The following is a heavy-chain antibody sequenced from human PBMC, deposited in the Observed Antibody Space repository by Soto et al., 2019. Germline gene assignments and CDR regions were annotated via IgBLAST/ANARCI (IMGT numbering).Heavy chain of an antibody. CDR1: GGSISSSAHY. J-gene: IGHJ3*01. D-gene: IGHD3-22*01. CDR2: IYFSGNT. Sequence: QLQLQESGPGLVKPSETLALTCTISGGSISSSAHYWGWIRQPPGKGLEWIGSIYFSGNTYYNPSLESRVTISADTSKNQFSLKLSSVTAADTAVYFCGRPSYDRTGYHGAFDVWGQGKMVTVSS. V-gene: IGHV4-39*01. CDR3: GRPSYDRTGYHGAFDV.